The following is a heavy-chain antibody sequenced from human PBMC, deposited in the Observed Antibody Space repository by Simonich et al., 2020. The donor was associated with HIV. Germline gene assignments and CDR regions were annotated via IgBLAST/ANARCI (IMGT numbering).Heavy chain of an antibody. CDR3: ARRSGYALDY. Sequence: QVQLTESGPGLVKPSETLSLTCSVSRGSLSRYYWGWIRQPPGKGLEWIGEISHSGSTNYNPSLKSRVTISVDTSKNQFSLKLSSVTAADTAVYYCARRSGYALDYWGQGTLVTVSS. V-gene: IGHV4-34*10. CDR2: ISHSGST. J-gene: IGHJ4*02. D-gene: IGHD5-12*01. CDR1: RGSLSRYY.